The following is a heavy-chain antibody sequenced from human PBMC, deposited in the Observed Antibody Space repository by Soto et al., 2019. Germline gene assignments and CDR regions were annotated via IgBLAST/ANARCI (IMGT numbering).Heavy chain of an antibody. CDR3: ARTLPTGSYFHY. V-gene: IGHV4-39*01. CDR1: GDSLSSRSYY. J-gene: IGHJ4*01. CDR2: MYYSGNT. Sequence: QLQLQESGPGLVKPSETLSLTCTVSGDSLSSRSYYWGGIRQPPGRGLEWIGTMYYSGNTYYTPSLQSRVTMSVDTSKNQFSLKLSSVTAADTAVYYCARTLPTGSYFHYWGHGTLVTVSS. D-gene: IGHD1-26*01.